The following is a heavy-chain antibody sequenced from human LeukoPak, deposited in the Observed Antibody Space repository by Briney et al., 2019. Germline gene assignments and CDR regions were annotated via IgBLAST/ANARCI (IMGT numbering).Heavy chain of an antibody. Sequence: PGASLRLSCAASGFTFSSYAMSWVRQAPGKGLEWVSAISGSGGSTYYADSVKGRYTISRDNSKNTLYLQMNSLRAEDTAVYYCAKPLSMLYYYYGMDVWGQGTTVTVSS. D-gene: IGHD2-8*01. J-gene: IGHJ6*02. V-gene: IGHV3-23*01. CDR2: ISGSGGST. CDR3: AKPLSMLYYYYGMDV. CDR1: GFTFSSYA.